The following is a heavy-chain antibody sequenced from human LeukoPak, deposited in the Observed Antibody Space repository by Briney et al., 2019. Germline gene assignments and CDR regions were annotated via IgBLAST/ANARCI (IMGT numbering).Heavy chain of an antibody. Sequence: GGSLRLSCAASGFTFSSYGMHWVRQAPGKGLEWVAVIWYDGSNKYYADSVKGRFTISRDNSKNTLYLQMNSLRAEDTAVYYCAKGEYYYDSSGDYWAQGPLVTVSS. D-gene: IGHD3-22*01. V-gene: IGHV3-33*06. CDR2: IWYDGSNK. J-gene: IGHJ4*02. CDR1: GFTFSSYG. CDR3: AKGEYYYDSSGDY.